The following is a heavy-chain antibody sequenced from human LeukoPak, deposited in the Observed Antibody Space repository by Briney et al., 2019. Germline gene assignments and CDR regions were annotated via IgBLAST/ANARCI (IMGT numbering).Heavy chain of an antibody. Sequence: SETLSLTCTVSGGSISSYYWSWIRQPPGKGLEWIGSIYYGGSTYYNPSLKSRVTISVDTSMDQFSLKLSFVTTADTAVYYCARALGYCSGGSCTRGYNWFDPWGQGTLVTVPS. D-gene: IGHD2-15*01. CDR2: IYYGGST. J-gene: IGHJ5*02. CDR1: GGSISSYY. CDR3: ARALGYCSGGSCTRGYNWFDP. V-gene: IGHV4-59*05.